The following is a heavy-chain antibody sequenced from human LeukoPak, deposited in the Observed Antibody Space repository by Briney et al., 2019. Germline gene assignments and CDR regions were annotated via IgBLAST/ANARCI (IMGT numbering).Heavy chain of an antibody. CDR3: VRVLGPVTGPSDC. CDR2: ISRNSRHV. Sequence: GGSLRLSCAASGFTFSDYSMNWVRQAPGKGLEWVSSISRNSRHVYYGGSVWGRFTISRDDARNSLFLEMNSLRAEDMAVYYCVRVLGPVTGPSDCWGQGTLVTVSS. CDR1: GFTFSDYS. D-gene: IGHD6-19*01. J-gene: IGHJ4*02. V-gene: IGHV3-21*01.